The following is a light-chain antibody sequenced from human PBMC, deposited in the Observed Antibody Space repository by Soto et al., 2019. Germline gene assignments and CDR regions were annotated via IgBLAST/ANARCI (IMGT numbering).Light chain of an antibody. Sequence: DIQITQSPSTLSSSVSERFTITCRASQSISSWLAWYQQKPGKAPKLLIYDASSLESGVPSRFSGSGSGTEFTLTISSLQPDDFATYYCQQYNSYSFGQGTKVDIK. V-gene: IGKV1-5*01. J-gene: IGKJ1*01. CDR2: DAS. CDR3: QQYNSYS. CDR1: QSISSW.